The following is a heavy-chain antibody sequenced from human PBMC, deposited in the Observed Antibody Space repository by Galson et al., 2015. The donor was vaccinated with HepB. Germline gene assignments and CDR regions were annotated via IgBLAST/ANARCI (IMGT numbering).Heavy chain of an antibody. J-gene: IGHJ6*02. CDR3: AMPRPKGDDDFWSGDPRRYYYYGMDV. CDR2: ISAYNGNT. V-gene: IGHV1-18*04. CDR1: GYTFTSYG. D-gene: IGHD3-3*01. Sequence: SVKVSCKASGYTFTSYGISWVRQAPGQGLEWMGWISAYNGNTNYAQKLQGRVTMTTDTSTSTAYMELRSLRSDDTAVYYCAMPRPKGDDDFWSGDPRRYYYYGMDVWGQGTTVTVSS.